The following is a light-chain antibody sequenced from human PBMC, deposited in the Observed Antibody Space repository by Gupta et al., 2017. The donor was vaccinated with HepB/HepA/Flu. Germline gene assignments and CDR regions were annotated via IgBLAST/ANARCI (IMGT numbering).Light chain of an antibody. CDR2: EVS. J-gene: IGKJ3*01. Sequence: DVVMTQSPLSLPVTLGQPASIYCRSSQSLLYSDGSTYLSWYQQRPGQSPRRLMYEVSKRDSGVPDRFSGSGSGTYFTLKISRVEAEDVGVYYCMQGTHAGFTFGPGTKVAIK. CDR1: QSLLYSDGSTY. CDR3: MQGTHAGFT. V-gene: IGKV2-30*01.